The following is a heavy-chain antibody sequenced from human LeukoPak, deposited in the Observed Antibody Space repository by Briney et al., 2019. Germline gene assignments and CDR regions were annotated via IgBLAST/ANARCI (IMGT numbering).Heavy chain of an antibody. CDR3: ARHWWDSSGSYHFDY. D-gene: IGHD6-19*01. J-gene: IGHJ4*02. CDR1: GFTFSRNW. Sequence: GGSLSPSCAAPGFTFSRNWMSWVRQAPGKGLEWLANIKQDGSEIYYVASVKGRFTVSRDNAKNSLSLQMNSLRADDTAVYYCARHWWDSSGSYHFDYWGQGTLVTVSS. CDR2: IKQDGSEI. V-gene: IGHV3-7*05.